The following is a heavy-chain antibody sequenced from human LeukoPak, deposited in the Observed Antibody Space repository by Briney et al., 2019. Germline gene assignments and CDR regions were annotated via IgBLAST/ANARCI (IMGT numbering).Heavy chain of an antibody. CDR3: AKGSPPGDYVFVA. CDR1: GFIFGDYA. Sequence: GGSLILSCAASGFIFGDYAMHWVGQPPGRGLAWLSLISGEGDITYHADSVKGRFTISRDNYENSLYLQMNSLRTEDTALYYCAKGSPPGDYVFVAWGQETLVIV. D-gene: IGHD4-17*01. CDR2: ISGEGDIT. J-gene: IGHJ5*02. V-gene: IGHV3-43*02.